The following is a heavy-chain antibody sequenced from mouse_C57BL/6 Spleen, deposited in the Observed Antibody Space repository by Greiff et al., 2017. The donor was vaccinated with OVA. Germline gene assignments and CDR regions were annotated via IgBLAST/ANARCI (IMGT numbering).Heavy chain of an antibody. CDR3: APYGSSYTWFAY. D-gene: IGHD1-1*01. J-gene: IGHJ3*01. CDR1: GYTFTSYW. Sequence: VQLQQPGAELVRPGTSVKLSCKASGYTFTSYWVHWVKQRPGQGLEWIGVIDPSDSYTNYNQKFKGKATLTVDTSSSTAYMQLSSLTSEDSAVYYCAPYGSSYTWFAYWGQGTLVTVSA. CDR2: IDPSDSYT. V-gene: IGHV1-59*01.